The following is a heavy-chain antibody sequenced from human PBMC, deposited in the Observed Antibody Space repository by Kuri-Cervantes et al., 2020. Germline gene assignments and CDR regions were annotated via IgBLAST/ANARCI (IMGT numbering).Heavy chain of an antibody. CDR1: GGSISSYY. D-gene: IGHD6-13*01. CDR3: ARDAGYSSSWYYFDY. V-gene: IGHV4-59*12. J-gene: IGHJ4*02. Sequence: SETLSLTCTVSGGSISSYYWSWIRQPPGKGLEWIGYTYYSGSTNYNPSLKSRVTISVDTSKNQFSLQLNSVTPEDTAVYYCARDAGYSSSWYYFDYWGQGTLVTVSS. CDR2: TYYSGST.